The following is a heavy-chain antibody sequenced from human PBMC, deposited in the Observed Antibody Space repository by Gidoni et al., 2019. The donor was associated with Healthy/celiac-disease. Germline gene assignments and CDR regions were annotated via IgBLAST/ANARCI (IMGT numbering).Heavy chain of an antibody. CDR3: AKSGVVVVAVLYYFDY. V-gene: IGHV3-23*01. Sequence: EVQLLESGGGLVQPGGSLRLSCAASGFTLSSDAMSWVRQAPGKGLGWVSAISGSGGSTYYADSVKGRFTISRDNSKNTLYLQMNSLRAEDTAVYYCAKSGVVVVAVLYYFDYWGQGTLVTVSS. CDR1: GFTLSSDA. CDR2: ISGSGGST. D-gene: IGHD2-15*01. J-gene: IGHJ4*02.